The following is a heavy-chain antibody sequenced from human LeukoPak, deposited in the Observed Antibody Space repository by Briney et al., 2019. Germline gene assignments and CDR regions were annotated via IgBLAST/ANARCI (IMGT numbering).Heavy chain of an antibody. CDR1: GGSISSHY. D-gene: IGHD5-18*01. CDR3: ATIKRGSIFGYFDF. CDR2: LFDSVNT. Sequence: SETLSLTCTVSGGSISSHYWSWIREPPGKGLGWSSYLFDSVNTKDNPSLQSRLTLSADTSKNQFSLRLSSVTAADTAVYYCATIKRGSIFGYFDFWGQGIKVTVSS. J-gene: IGHJ4*02. V-gene: IGHV4-59*11.